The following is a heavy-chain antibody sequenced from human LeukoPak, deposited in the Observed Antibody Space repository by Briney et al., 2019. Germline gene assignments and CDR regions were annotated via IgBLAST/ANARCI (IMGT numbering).Heavy chain of an antibody. V-gene: IGHV1-18*01. CDR1: GYTFSDYG. CDR3: SRVGLVGNEYGLYFYMDV. J-gene: IGHJ6*03. Sequence: GASVKVSCKPSGYTFSDYGMTWVRQAPGQGIEWMGWISGYSGNTNNAESLQGRVTMTIDTSRSTAYMDLRNLRSDETAVFSFSRVGLVGNEYGLYFYMDVWGKETTVIVSS. CDR2: ISGYSGNT. D-gene: IGHD4/OR15-4a*01.